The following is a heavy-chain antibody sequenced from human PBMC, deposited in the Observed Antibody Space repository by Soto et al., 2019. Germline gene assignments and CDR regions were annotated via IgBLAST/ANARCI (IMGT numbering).Heavy chain of an antibody. CDR1: GFTFRNAW. D-gene: IGHD3-22*01. CDR3: STGHYYDSIGYYFHFDY. Sequence: EVQLVESGGGLVKPGGSLRVSCAASGFTFRNAWMNWVRQATGKGLEWVGLIKSKTNGGTTDYATPVKGRFTISRDDSKNTLFLQTDSLKTEYTAVYFCSTGHYYDSIGYYFHFDYWGQGILVTVSS. V-gene: IGHV3-15*01. CDR2: IKSKTNGGTT. J-gene: IGHJ4*02.